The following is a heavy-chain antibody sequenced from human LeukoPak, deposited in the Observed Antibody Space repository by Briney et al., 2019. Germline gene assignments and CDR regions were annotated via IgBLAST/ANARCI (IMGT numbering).Heavy chain of an antibody. J-gene: IGHJ4*02. Sequence: GTSLRLSCAASGFTFSNYAMHWVRQAPGKGLEWVAIISKDGITKDYADSVRSRFTISRDTSKNSLYLQMSSLTDEDTAVYYCARETRWLQYHLLENWGQGTLVTVSS. D-gene: IGHD5-24*01. V-gene: IGHV3-30-3*01. CDR2: ISKDGITK. CDR3: ARETRWLQYHLLEN. CDR1: GFTFSNYA.